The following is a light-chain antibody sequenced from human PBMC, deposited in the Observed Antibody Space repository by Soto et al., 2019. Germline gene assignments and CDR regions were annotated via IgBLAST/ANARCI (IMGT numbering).Light chain of an antibody. J-gene: IGKJ1*01. Sequence: DIVMTQSPLSLPVTPGEPASISCRSSQSLLHSNGYNYLDWYLQKPGQSPQLLIYLGYNRASGVTDRFSGSGSGTDFTLKISRVEAEDVGVYYCMQALQTPSTFGQGTKVDIK. V-gene: IGKV2-28*01. CDR3: MQALQTPST. CDR1: QSLLHSNGYNY. CDR2: LGY.